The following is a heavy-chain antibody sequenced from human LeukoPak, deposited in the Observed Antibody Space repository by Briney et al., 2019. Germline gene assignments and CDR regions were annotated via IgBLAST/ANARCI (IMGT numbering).Heavy chain of an antibody. V-gene: IGHV1-2*02. Sequence: ASAKVSCKASGYTFTGYYMHWVRQAPGQGLEWIGWINPNSGGTNYAQKFQGRVTMTRDTSISTAYMELSRLRSDDTAVYYCARDRSGSYYYYYMDVWGKGTTVTVSS. CDR2: INPNSGGT. CDR3: ARDRSGSYYYYYMDV. D-gene: IGHD1-26*01. J-gene: IGHJ6*03. CDR1: GYTFTGYY.